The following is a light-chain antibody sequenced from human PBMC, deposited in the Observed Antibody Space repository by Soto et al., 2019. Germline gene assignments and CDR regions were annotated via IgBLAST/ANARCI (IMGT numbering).Light chain of an antibody. CDR1: SSNIGTNF. V-gene: IGLV1-51*01. J-gene: IGLJ2*01. CDR3: ATWDHSLSAGI. CDR2: DNN. Sequence: QLVLTQPPSVSAAPGQPVTISCSGSSSNIGTNFVSWYQQVPGSAPKLLFYDNNKRPSGIPDRFSASKSGTSATLGITGLQTGDEAYYYCATWDHSLSAGIFGGGTKLTVL.